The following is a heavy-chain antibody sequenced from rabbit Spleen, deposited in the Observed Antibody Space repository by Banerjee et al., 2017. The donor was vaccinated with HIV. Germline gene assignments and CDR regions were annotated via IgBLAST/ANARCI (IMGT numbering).Heavy chain of an antibody. D-gene: IGHD8-1*01. Sequence: EQLEESGGGLVKPEGSLTLTCKASGVSFNDKDVMCWVRQAPGKGLEWITCINMFTGKSLYASWAKGRFIMSKTSSTTVTLEMTSLTAADTATYFCARDSGSSFSRYGMDLWGQGTLVTVS. CDR1: GVSFNDKDV. CDR2: INMFTGKS. V-gene: IGHV1S45*01. CDR3: ARDSGSSFSRYGMDL. J-gene: IGHJ6*01.